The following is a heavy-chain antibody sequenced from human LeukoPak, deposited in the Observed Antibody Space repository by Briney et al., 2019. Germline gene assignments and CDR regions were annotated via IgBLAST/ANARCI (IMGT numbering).Heavy chain of an antibody. V-gene: IGHV3-30-3*01. CDR1: GFTFSSYA. CDR2: ISYDGSNK. J-gene: IGHJ6*02. D-gene: IGHD4-17*01. CDR3: AGDYGDFDYYGMDV. Sequence: GGSLRLPCAASGFTFSSYAMHWVRQAPGKGLEWVAVISYDGSNKYYADSVKGRFTISRDNSKNTLYLQMNSLRAEDTAVYYCAGDYGDFDYYGMDVWGQGTTVTVSS.